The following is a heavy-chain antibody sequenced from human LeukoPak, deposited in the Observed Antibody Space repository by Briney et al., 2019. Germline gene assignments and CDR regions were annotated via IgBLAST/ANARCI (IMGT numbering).Heavy chain of an antibody. CDR1: GLTFSDYY. CDR2: ISSSSSYT. Sequence: GGSLRLSCAASGLTFSDYYMSWIRQAPGKGLEWVSYISSSSSYTNYADSVKGRFTISRDNAKNSLYLQMNSLRAEDTAVYYCASGRWVQLPIRWGQGTLVTVSS. V-gene: IGHV3-11*03. J-gene: IGHJ4*02. D-gene: IGHD5-18*01. CDR3: ASGRWVQLPIR.